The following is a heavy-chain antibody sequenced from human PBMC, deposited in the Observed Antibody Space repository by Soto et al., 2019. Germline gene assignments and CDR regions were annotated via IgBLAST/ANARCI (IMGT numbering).Heavy chain of an antibody. Sequence: RHSSAVSEVTFICFWSHCVLQTPRKGLMWVSRIHNDGSTTRYADSVKGRFTISRDNAKNTLYLQMSSLRVDYTAVYYCARDIWNGYCGQRTLVTVSS. V-gene: IGHV3-74*01. CDR2: IHNDGSTT. CDR1: EVTFICFW. J-gene: IGHJ4*01. D-gene: IGHD1-1*01. CDR3: ARDIWNGY.